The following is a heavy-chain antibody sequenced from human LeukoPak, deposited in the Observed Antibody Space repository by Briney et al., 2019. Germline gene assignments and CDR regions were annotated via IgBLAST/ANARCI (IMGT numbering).Heavy chain of an antibody. CDR1: GYTFSSYD. V-gene: IGHV1-8*01. J-gene: IGHJ4*02. D-gene: IGHD1-26*01. CDR3: AKSSGAAHWD. CDR2: MNPGSGNT. Sequence: ASVKVSCKASGYTFSSYDINWVRQATGQGLEWMGYMNPGSGNTGYAQNFQGRVTLTVNTSITTAYMELSSLRPEDTVVYYCAKSSGAAHWDWGQGTLVTVSS.